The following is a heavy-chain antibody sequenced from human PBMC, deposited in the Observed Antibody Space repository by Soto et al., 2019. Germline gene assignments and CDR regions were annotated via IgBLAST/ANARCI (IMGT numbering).Heavy chain of an antibody. CDR3: ARLARGVVVHEDHDAFDI. CDR1: GYTFTSYG. CDR2: ISAYNGNT. D-gene: IGHD2-21*01. V-gene: IGHV1-18*01. Sequence: QVQLVQSGAEVKKPGASVKVSCKASGYTFTSYGISWVRQAPGQGLEWMGWISAYNGNTNYAQKLQGRVTMTTDTTTSTAYMELRSLGSDDTAVDYCARLARGVVVHEDHDAFDIWGQGTMVTVSS. J-gene: IGHJ3*02.